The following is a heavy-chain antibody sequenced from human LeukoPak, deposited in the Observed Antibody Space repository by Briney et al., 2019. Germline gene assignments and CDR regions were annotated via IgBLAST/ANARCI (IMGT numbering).Heavy chain of an antibody. CDR1: GFTFSSYG. D-gene: IGHD2-15*01. J-gene: IGHJ3*02. V-gene: IGHV3-30*18. CDR2: ISYDGSNK. CDR3: AKMSYCSGGSCYSLAAFDI. Sequence: GGSLRLSCAASGFTFSSYGMHWVRQAPGKGLEWVAVISYDGSNKYYADSVKGRFTISRDNSKNTLYLQMNSLRAEDTAVYYCAKMSYCSGGSCYSLAAFDIWGQGTMVTVSS.